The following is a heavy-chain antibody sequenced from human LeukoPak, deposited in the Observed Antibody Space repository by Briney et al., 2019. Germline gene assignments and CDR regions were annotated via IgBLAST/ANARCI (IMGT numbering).Heavy chain of an antibody. Sequence: GGSLRLSCAASGFTFSSYWMNWARQAPGKGLEWVANMNQGGGETYYVDSVKGRFAMSRDNAKNSLYLQMNSLRAEDTAVYYCARDKIVGATKFDFWGQGTLVTVSS. J-gene: IGHJ4*02. CDR2: MNQGGGET. V-gene: IGHV3-7*03. CDR3: ARDKIVGATKFDF. D-gene: IGHD1-26*01. CDR1: GFTFSSYW.